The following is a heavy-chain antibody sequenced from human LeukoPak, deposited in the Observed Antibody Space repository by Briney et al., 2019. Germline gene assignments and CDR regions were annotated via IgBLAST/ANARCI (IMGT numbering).Heavy chain of an antibody. V-gene: IGHV1-69*05. CDR1: GGTFSSYA. Sequence: SVKVSCKASGGTFSSYAISWVRQAPGQGLEWMGGIIPIFGTANYAQKFQGRVTITTDESTSTAYMELSSLRAEDTAVYYCAKSDAFNIWGQGTMVTVSS. J-gene: IGHJ3*02. CDR2: IIPIFGTA. CDR3: AKSDAFNI.